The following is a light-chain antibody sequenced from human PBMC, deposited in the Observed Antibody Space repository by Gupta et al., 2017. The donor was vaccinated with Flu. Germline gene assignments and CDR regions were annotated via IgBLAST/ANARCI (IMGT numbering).Light chain of an antibody. Sequence: ITISCTGTRSDVGRYNLVSWYQPHPGKVPKLFIYEVTGRPSGVSTRFSGSKSGYTASLTISGLQGEDEADYYCCSYAGGTILVFGGGTRVTVL. CDR3: CSYAGGTILV. J-gene: IGLJ3*02. CDR2: EVT. V-gene: IGLV2-23*02. CDR1: RSDVGRYNL.